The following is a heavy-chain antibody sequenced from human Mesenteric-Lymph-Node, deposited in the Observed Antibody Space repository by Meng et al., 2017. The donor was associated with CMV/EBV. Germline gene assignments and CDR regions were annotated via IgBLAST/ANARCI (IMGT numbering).Heavy chain of an antibody. D-gene: IGHD4-11*01. J-gene: IGHJ4*02. CDR2: IYHSGST. CDR1: GYSISSGYY. CDR3: AGIFYSNLGFDY. Sequence: ESLKISCTVSGYSISSGYYWGWIRQPPGKGLEWIGSIYHSGSTYYNPSLKSRVTISVDPSKNQFSLKLSSVTAADTAVYYCAGIFYSNLGFDYWGQGTLVTVSS. V-gene: IGHV4-38-2*02.